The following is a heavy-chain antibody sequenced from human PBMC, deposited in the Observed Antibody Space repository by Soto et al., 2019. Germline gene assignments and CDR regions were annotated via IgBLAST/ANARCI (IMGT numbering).Heavy chain of an antibody. J-gene: IGHJ6*02. V-gene: IGHV3-15*07. CDR2: IKRKIDGEAT. CDR1: GFSFSNAW. CDR3: TTGSVEGV. Sequence: EVQLVESGGDLLKPGGSLRLSCAASGFSFSNAWMNWVRQAPGKGLEWVGRIKRKIDGEATDYAGPVKGRFTVFRDDSKSALYLQMNSLKGDDTAVYYCTTGSVEGVWGQGTTVTVS. D-gene: IGHD2-15*01.